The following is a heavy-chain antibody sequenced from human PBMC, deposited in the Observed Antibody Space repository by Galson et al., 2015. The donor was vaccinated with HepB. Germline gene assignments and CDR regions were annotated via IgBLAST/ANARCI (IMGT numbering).Heavy chain of an antibody. V-gene: IGHV1-3*01. J-gene: IGHJ4*02. CDR1: GYTFTSYA. CDR2: INAGNGNT. CDR3: ARDSRPHNWNYQISH. Sequence: SVKVSCKASGYTFTSYAMHWVRQAPGQRLEWMGWINAGNGNTKYSQKFQGRVTITRDTSASTAYMELSSLRSEDTAVYYCARDSRPHNWNYQISHWGQGTLVTVSS. D-gene: IGHD1-7*01.